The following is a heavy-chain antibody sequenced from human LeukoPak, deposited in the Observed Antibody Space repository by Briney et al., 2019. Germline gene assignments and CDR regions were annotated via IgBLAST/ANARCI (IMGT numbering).Heavy chain of an antibody. CDR1: GFTFSRSW. D-gene: IGHD4-23*01. CDR3: ARETRGTVGSY. CDR2: IKQDGSEK. V-gene: IGHV3-7*05. J-gene: IGHJ4*02. Sequence: GGSLRLPCAASGFTFSRSWMSWVRQAAGKGLEWVANIKQDGSEKYYVDSVKGRFTISRDNAENSLYMQMNSLRAEDTAVYYCARETRGTVGSYWGRGTLVTVSS.